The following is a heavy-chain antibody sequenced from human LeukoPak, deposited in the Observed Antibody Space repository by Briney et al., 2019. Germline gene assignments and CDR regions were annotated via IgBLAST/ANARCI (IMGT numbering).Heavy chain of an antibody. Sequence: GGSLRLSCAASGFNASTNYMSWVRQAPGKGLEWVSVIYGGGSTYYADSVKGRFTISRDNSKNTLYLQMNSLRAEDTAVYYCASYSYGYTPSSPFDYWGQGTLVTVSS. CDR3: ASYSYGYTPSSPFDY. V-gene: IGHV3-53*05. J-gene: IGHJ4*02. CDR2: IYGGGST. CDR1: GFNASTNY. D-gene: IGHD3-16*01.